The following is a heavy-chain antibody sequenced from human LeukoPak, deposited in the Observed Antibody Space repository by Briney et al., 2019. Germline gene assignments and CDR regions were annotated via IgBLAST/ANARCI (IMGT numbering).Heavy chain of an antibody. CDR3: AKEGYSYGYAFDI. J-gene: IGHJ3*02. CDR2: ISYDGSNK. Sequence: PGGSLRLSCAASGFTFSSYGMHWVRQAPGKGLEGVTVISYDGSNKYYADSVKGRFTISRENSKNTLYLQMNSLRAEDTAVYYCAKEGYSYGYAFDIWGQGTMVTVSS. D-gene: IGHD5-18*01. CDR1: GFTFSSYG. V-gene: IGHV3-30*18.